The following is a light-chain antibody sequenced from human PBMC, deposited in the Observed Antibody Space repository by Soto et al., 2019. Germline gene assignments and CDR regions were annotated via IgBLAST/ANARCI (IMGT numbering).Light chain of an antibody. CDR2: GAS. J-gene: IGKJ2*01. V-gene: IGKV3-15*01. Sequence: EIVMTQSPATLSLSPGERAALSCRASQSINSELAWYQQKPGQPPRLLIYGASTSATGVPAGFTGSESGSEFTLTISGLQSEDFAVYYCQQGHNWPLTFGQGTRLEI. CDR1: QSINSE. CDR3: QQGHNWPLT.